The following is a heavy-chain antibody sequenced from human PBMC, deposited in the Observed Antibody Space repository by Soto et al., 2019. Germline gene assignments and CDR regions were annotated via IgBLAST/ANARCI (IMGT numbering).Heavy chain of an antibody. Sequence: QEQLVGSGGDVVQPGRSLTLSCAASGFTFSANAMHWVRQAPGKGLEWVAVIAYDGTIKIYRDSVKGRFTISRDDSKSTLYLQMNSLRPEDTAVYYCARDKIKGAPDYLDSWGQGTLVTVSS. CDR1: GFTFSANA. D-gene: IGHD1-26*01. V-gene: IGHV3-30-3*01. CDR3: ARDKIKGAPDYLDS. J-gene: IGHJ4*02. CDR2: IAYDGTIK.